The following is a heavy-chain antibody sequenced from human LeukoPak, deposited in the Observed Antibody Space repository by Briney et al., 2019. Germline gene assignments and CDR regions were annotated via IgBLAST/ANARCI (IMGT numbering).Heavy chain of an antibody. J-gene: IGHJ6*03. Sequence: TGGSLRLSCAASGFTFSSYAMSWVRQAPGKGLGLVSGIGGRGSPTYYADSVKGRFTISRDNDKNRLDLQMDTLRAEDTAVYYCAKSDGALPEARYYYMDVWGKGTTVTVSS. D-gene: IGHD2-2*01. CDR2: IGGRGSPT. CDR1: GFTFSSYA. CDR3: AKSDGALPEARYYYMDV. V-gene: IGHV3-23*01.